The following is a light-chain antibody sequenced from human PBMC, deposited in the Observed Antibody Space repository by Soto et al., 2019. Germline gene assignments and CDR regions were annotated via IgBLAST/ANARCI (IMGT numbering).Light chain of an antibody. CDR3: QSYDSSRSGV. Sequence: QPVLTQPPSVSGAPGQRVTLSCTGSSSNIGAGYDVHWYQQLPGTAPKLLIYGNSNRPSGVPDRFSGSKSGTSASLAITGLQAEDEADYYCQSYDSSRSGVFGGGTKLTVL. CDR2: GNS. CDR1: SSNIGAGYD. V-gene: IGLV1-40*01. J-gene: IGLJ3*02.